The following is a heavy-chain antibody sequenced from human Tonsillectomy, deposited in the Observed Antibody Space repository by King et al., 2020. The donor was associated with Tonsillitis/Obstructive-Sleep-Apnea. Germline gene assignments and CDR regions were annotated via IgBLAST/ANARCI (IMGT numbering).Heavy chain of an antibody. D-gene: IGHD4-11*01. CDR2: IWYDGSNK. V-gene: IGHV3-33*01. Sequence: VQLVESGGGVVQPGTSLRLSCAASGFSFSSNVMHWVRQAPGKGLEWGAFIWYDGSNKYYADSVKGRFTISRDNSKNTLYLQMNSLRAEDTAMYYCSRDGQSNTPWSSDYWGQGTLVTVSS. CDR1: GFSFSSNV. J-gene: IGHJ4*02. CDR3: SRDGQSNTPWSSDY.